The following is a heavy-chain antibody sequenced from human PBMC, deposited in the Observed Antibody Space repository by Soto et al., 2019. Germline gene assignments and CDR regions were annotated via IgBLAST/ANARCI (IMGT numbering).Heavy chain of an antibody. J-gene: IGHJ3*02. CDR1: GFTFSSYR. CDR2: ISSSSSYI. CDR3: ARALESIVGATSAFDI. D-gene: IGHD1-26*01. Sequence: PGGSLRLSCAASGFTFSSYRMNWVRQAPGKGLEWVSSISSSSSYIYYADSVKGRFTISRDNAKNSLYLQMNSLRAEDTAVYYCARALESIVGATSAFDIWGQGTMVTVSS. V-gene: IGHV3-21*01.